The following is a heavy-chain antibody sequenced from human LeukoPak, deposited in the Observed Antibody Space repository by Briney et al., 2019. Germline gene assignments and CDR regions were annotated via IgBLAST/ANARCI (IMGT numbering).Heavy chain of an antibody. Sequence: GGSLRLSCAASGFTFDDYAMHWVRQAPEKGLEWVSGISWNSGSIGYADSVKGRFTISRDNAKNSLYLQMNSLRAEDTALYYCAKEVQWLGHFDYWGQGTLVTVSS. D-gene: IGHD6-19*01. V-gene: IGHV3-9*01. CDR2: ISWNSGSI. CDR3: AKEVQWLGHFDY. CDR1: GFTFDDYA. J-gene: IGHJ4*02.